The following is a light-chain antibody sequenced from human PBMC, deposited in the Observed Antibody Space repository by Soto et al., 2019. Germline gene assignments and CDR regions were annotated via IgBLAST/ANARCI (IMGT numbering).Light chain of an antibody. CDR2: EVS. J-gene: IGLJ1*01. V-gene: IGLV2-8*01. Sequence: QSALTQPPSASGSPGQSVTITCTGTSSHIGAYDYVSWYQQHPGKVPKLMIYEVSKRPSGVADRFSASKSGNTASLTVSGLQAEDEADYYCSSHGGANNFYVFGTGTKVTVL. CDR1: SSHIGAYDY. CDR3: SSHGGANNFYV.